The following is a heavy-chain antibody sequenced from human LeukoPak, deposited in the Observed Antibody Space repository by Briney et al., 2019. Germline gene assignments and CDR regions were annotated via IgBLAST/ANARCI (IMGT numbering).Heavy chain of an antibody. D-gene: IGHD3-9*01. Sequence: GGSLRLSCAASGFTFSSYAMSWVRQAPGKGLEWVSAISGSGGSTYYADSVKGRFTISRDNSKNTLYLQMNSLRAEDTAVYYCASYFDSTIYYYYGMDVWGQGTTVTVSS. CDR1: GFTFSSYA. V-gene: IGHV3-23*01. J-gene: IGHJ6*02. CDR3: ASYFDSTIYYYYGMDV. CDR2: ISGSGGST.